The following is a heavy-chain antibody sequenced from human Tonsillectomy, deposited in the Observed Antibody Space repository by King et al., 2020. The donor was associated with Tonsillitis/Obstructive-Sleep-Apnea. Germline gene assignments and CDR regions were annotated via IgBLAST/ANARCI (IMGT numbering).Heavy chain of an antibody. CDR1: GGSISSYY. J-gene: IGHJ2*01. V-gene: IGHV4-59*01. CDR2: IYYTGST. Sequence: VQLQESGPGLVKPSETLSLTCPVSGGSISSYYWSWIRQPPGKGLECIGYIYYTGSTNYNPSLKSRVTISVDTSKNQFSLKLTSVTAADTAVYYCARVGIYTVTTSRYFDLWGRGTLVTVSS. CDR3: ARVGIYTVTTSRYFDL. D-gene: IGHD4-17*01.